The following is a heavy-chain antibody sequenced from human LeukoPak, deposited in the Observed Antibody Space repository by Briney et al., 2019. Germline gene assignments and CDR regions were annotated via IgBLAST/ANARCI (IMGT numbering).Heavy chain of an antibody. CDR1: GFTFSSYA. CDR2: ISGSDGST. D-gene: IGHD2-8*01. V-gene: IGHV3-23*01. CDR3: AKANGHYYYYYMDV. J-gene: IGHJ6*03. Sequence: PGGSLRLSCAASGFTFSSYAMSWVRQAPGEGLEWVSAISGSDGSTYYADSAKGRFTISRDNSKNTLYLQMNSVRADDTAIYYRAKANGHYYYYYMDVWGKGTTVTVSS.